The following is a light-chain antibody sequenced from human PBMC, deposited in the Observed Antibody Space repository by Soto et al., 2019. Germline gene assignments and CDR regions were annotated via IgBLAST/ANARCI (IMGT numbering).Light chain of an antibody. CDR3: QQYGSSWT. CDR1: QSVSSSY. CDR2: GAS. V-gene: IGKV3-20*01. Sequence: EIVLTQSPGTLSFSPGERATLSCRASQSVSSSYLAWYQQKPGQAPRLLIYGASSRATGIPDRFSGSGSGTDFTLTISRLEPEDFAVYYCQQYGSSWTFGQGTKVAIK. J-gene: IGKJ1*01.